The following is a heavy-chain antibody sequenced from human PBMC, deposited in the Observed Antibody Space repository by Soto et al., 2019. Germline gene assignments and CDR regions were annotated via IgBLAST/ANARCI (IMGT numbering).Heavy chain of an antibody. CDR3: ARGPIFGVVVDGDYYYYGMDV. CDR2: IIPIFGTA. V-gene: IGHV1-69*13. CDR1: GGTFSIYA. Sequence: GASVKVSCKASGGTFSIYAISCVRQAPGQGRDWMGGIIPIFGTANYAQKFQGRVTITADESTSTAYMELSSLRSEDTAVYYCARGPIFGVVVDGDYYYYGMDVWGQGTTVTVSS. D-gene: IGHD3-3*01. J-gene: IGHJ6*02.